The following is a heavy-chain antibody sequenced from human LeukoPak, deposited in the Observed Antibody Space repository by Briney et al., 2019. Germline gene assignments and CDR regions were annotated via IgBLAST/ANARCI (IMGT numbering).Heavy chain of an antibody. V-gene: IGHV3-48*03. J-gene: IGHJ4*02. Sequence: GGSLRLSCAASGFTFNNYAMNWVRQAPGKGLEWVSYISSSGSTIYYADSVKGRFTISRDNAKNSLYLQMNSLRAEDTAVYYCARVDRRGSYYADYWGQGTLVTVSS. CDR2: ISSSGSTI. CDR3: ARVDRRGSYYADY. D-gene: IGHD1-26*01. CDR1: GFTFNNYA.